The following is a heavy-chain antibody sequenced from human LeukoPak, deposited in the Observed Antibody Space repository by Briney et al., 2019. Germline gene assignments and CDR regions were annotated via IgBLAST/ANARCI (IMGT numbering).Heavy chain of an antibody. D-gene: IGHD3-22*01. Sequence: GGSLRLSCAASGFTFSSYSMNWVRQAPGKGLEWVSYISSSSSTIYYADSVKGRFTISRDNAKNSPYLQMNSLRDEDTAVYYCARGAFGYYYDSSGYFAFDIWGQGTMVTVSS. CDR1: GFTFSSYS. V-gene: IGHV3-48*02. J-gene: IGHJ3*02. CDR3: ARGAFGYYYDSSGYFAFDI. CDR2: ISSSSSTI.